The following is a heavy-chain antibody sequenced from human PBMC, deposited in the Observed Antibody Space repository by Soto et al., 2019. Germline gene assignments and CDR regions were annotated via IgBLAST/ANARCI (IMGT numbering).Heavy chain of an antibody. CDR1: GGSISSSSYY. CDR2: IYFSGST. D-gene: IGHD2-2*01. Sequence: SETLSLTCTVSGGSISSSSYYWGWIRQPPGKGLEWIGSIYFSGSTYYNPSLKSRVTISVDTSNNQFSLKLSSVTAADTAVYYCARVVVVPAAKYYYYYMDVWGKGTTVTVSS. J-gene: IGHJ6*03. V-gene: IGHV4-39*01. CDR3: ARVVVVPAAKYYYYYMDV.